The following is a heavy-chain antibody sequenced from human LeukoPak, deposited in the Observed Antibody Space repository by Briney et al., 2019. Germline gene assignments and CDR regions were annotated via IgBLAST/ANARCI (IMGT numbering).Heavy chain of an antibody. J-gene: IGHJ5*02. CDR2: IYNSGST. Sequence: SETLSLTCTVSGGSISSYYWSWIRQPPGKGLEWIGYIYNSGSTNYNPSLKSRVTISVDSSKNQFSLKLSSVTAADTAVYYCARSGAVTAMHNWFDPWGQGTLVTVSS. CDR1: GGSISSYY. V-gene: IGHV4-59*12. CDR3: ARSGAVTAMHNWFDP. D-gene: IGHD2-21*02.